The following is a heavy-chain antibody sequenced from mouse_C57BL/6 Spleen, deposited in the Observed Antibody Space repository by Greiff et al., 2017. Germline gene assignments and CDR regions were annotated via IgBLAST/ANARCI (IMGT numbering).Heavy chain of an antibody. J-gene: IGHJ4*01. Sequence: QVQLQQPGAELVKPGASVKMSCKASGYTFTSYWITWVKQRPGQGLEWIGDIYPGSGSTNYNEKFKSKATLTVDTSSSTAYMQLSSLTSEDSAVYYCARGPDSSGYEAMDYWGQGTSVTVSS. CDR3: ARGPDSSGYEAMDY. D-gene: IGHD3-2*02. CDR2: IYPGSGST. V-gene: IGHV1-55*01. CDR1: GYTFTSYW.